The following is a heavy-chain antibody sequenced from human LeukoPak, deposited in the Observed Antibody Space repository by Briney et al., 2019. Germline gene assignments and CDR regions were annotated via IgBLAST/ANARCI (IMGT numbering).Heavy chain of an antibody. CDR2: IYHSGST. CDR3: ARDRMVAAASTYDAFDI. Sequence: KSSETLSLTCTVSGYSISSGYYWGWIRQPPGKGLEWIGSIYHSGSTYYNPSLKSRVTISVDTSKNQFSLKLSSVTAADTAVYYCARDRMVAAASTYDAFDIWGQGTMVTVSS. D-gene: IGHD6-13*01. CDR1: GYSISSGYY. V-gene: IGHV4-38-2*02. J-gene: IGHJ3*02.